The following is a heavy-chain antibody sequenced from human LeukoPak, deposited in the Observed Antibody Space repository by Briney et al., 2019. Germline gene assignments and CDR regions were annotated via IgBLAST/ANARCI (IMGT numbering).Heavy chain of an antibody. J-gene: IGHJ5*02. V-gene: IGHV3-23*01. D-gene: IGHD1-1*01. CDR3: AKSARRSPDKNWFDP. CDR1: GFTFSTYA. Sequence: GGSLRLSCAASGFTFSTYAMSLVRQAPGKGLEWVSAISGSGGSTYYADSVKGRFTISRDNSKNTLYLQMNSLRAEDTAVYYCAKSARRSPDKNWFDPWGQGTLVTVSS. CDR2: ISGSGGST.